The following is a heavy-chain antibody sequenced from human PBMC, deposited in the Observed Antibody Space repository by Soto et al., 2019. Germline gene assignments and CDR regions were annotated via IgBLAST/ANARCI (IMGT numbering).Heavy chain of an antibody. Sequence: QVQLVQSGAEVRKPGASVKVSCKASGYTFTSYDINWVRQATGQGLEWMGWMNLNRGNTGYAQKFQGRSTMTRNTSILTAYMELSSLRSEDTAVYYCARALLTGAPGEYFDYWGQGTLVTVSS. J-gene: IGHJ4*02. V-gene: IGHV1-8*01. CDR2: MNLNRGNT. CDR3: ARALLTGAPGEYFDY. CDR1: GYTFTSYD. D-gene: IGHD7-27*01.